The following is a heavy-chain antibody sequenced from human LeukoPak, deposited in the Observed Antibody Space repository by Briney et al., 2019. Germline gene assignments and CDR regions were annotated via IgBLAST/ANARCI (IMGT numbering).Heavy chain of an antibody. CDR3: AKGTNINYFNNCFDS. V-gene: IGHV3-23*01. CDR2: IGGSADST. Sequence: GGSLRLSCAASGFTFTDYAMNWVRQAPGKGLEWVSVIGGSADSTYYADSVKGRFTISRDNFRNTLFLQMNSLRAEDTAVYYCAKGTNINYFNNCFDSWGQGTLVTVSS. CDR1: GFTFTDYA. D-gene: IGHD2/OR15-2a*01. J-gene: IGHJ5*01.